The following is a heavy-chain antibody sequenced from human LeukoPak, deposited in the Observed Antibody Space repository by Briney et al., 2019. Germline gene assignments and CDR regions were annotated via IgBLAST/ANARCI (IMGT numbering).Heavy chain of an antibody. CDR3: AKDHVYSSSWNWFDP. V-gene: IGHV3-66*01. J-gene: IGHJ5*02. CDR2: IYSGGST. Sequence: PGGSLRLSCAASGSTVSSNYMSWVRQAPGKGLEWVSVIYSGGSTYYADSVKGRFTISRDNSKNTLYLQMNSLRAEDTAVYYCAKDHVYSSSWNWFDPWGQGTLVTVSS. D-gene: IGHD6-13*01. CDR1: GSTVSSNY.